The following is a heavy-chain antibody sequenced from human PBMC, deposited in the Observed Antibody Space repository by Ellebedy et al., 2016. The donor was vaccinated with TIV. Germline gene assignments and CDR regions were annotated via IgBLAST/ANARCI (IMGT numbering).Heavy chain of an antibody. Sequence: GESLKISXAASGFTFSSYGMHWVRQAPGKGLEWVAVISYDGSNKYYADSVKGRFTISRDNAKNSLYLQVNILRAEDTAVYYCARRLPWFGNSGGYFDLWGRGTLVTVSS. J-gene: IGHJ2*01. CDR2: ISYDGSNK. CDR1: GFTFSSYG. CDR3: ARRLPWFGNSGGYFDL. V-gene: IGHV3-30*03. D-gene: IGHD3-10*01.